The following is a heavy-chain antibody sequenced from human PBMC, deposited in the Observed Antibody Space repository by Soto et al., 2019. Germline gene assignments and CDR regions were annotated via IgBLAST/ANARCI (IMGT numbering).Heavy chain of an antibody. Sequence: SETLSLSCTVSGGSISRYYWSWIRQPAGKGPGWIGRSYTSGSANYNPTRKSRATMSVSTTKNHVSLTLSSVTAADTAGYDWARDSIVVVGGSRLGYDGTEAWGEAATVNVYS. J-gene: IGHJ6*04. V-gene: IGHV4-4*07. D-gene: IGHD2-15*01. CDR1: GGSISRYY. CDR2: SYTSGSA. CDR3: ARDSIVVVGGSRLGYDGTEA.